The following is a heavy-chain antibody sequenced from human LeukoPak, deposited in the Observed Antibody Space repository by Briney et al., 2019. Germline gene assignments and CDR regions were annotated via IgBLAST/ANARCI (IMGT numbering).Heavy chain of an antibody. CDR1: GYTFTSYG. D-gene: IGHD3-22*01. J-gene: IGHJ4*02. V-gene: IGHV1-18*01. CDR3: AREIMGHYYDSSGYYHIDY. Sequence: ASVKVSCKASGYTFTSYGISWVRQAPGKGLEWMGWISAYNGNTNYAQKLQGRVTMTTDTSTSTAYMELRSLRSDDTAVYYCAREIMGHYYDSSGYYHIDYWGQGALVTVSS. CDR2: ISAYNGNT.